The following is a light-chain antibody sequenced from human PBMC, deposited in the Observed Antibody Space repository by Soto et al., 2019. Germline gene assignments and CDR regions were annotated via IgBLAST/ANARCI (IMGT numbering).Light chain of an antibody. V-gene: IGLV2-14*01. CDR2: EVS. Sequence: QSALTQPASVSGSPGQSVTLSCTETSGEAVFSFISCYQQHPGKVPKVIIYEVSKRPSGVSSRFSGSKSGTTASLTISGLQAEDEADYFCASYTDTSRDVFGTGTKVTVL. J-gene: IGLJ1*01. CDR3: ASYTDTSRDV. CDR1: SGEAVFSF.